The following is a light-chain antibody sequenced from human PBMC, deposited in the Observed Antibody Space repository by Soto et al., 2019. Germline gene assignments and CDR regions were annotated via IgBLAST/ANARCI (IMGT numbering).Light chain of an antibody. CDR3: QQFHSYPIT. Sequence: DIQMTQSPASLSASVGCTFTITCLASQGISTLLAWYRQKPGKAPKSLIYFASSLQSGVPSRFTGSGSGIDFTLTICSLQPEDFATYYCQQFHSYPITFGQGTRLEIK. CDR2: FAS. CDR1: QGISTL. V-gene: IGKV1D-16*01. J-gene: IGKJ5*01.